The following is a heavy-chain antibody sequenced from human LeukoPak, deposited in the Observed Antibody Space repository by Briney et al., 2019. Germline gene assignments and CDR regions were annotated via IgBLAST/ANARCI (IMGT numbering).Heavy chain of an antibody. D-gene: IGHD2-2*01. CDR2: IKQDGSEK. CDR3: ARERCSSTSCYGGSDY. V-gene: IGHV3-7*01. J-gene: IGHJ4*02. Sequence: GGSLRLSCAASGFTFSSYWMSWVRQAPGKGLEWVANIKQDGSEKYYVDSVKGRFTISRDNAKNSLYLQMNSLRAEDTAVYYCARERCSSTSCYGGSDYWGQGTLVTVPS. CDR1: GFTFSSYW.